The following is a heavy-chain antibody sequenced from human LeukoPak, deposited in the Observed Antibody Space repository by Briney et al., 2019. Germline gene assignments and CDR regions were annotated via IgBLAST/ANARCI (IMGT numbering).Heavy chain of an antibody. CDR3: ARDSNYYYANDY. CDR1: GFTFNTYW. J-gene: IGHJ4*02. D-gene: IGHD3-10*01. CDR2: IKQDGSEK. Sequence: GALRLSCAASGFTFNTYWMNWVRQAPGKGLEWVANIKQDGSEKYYVDSVKGRFTISRDNAKNSLYLQMNSLRAEDTAVYYCARDSNYYYANDYWGQGTLVTVSS. V-gene: IGHV3-7*01.